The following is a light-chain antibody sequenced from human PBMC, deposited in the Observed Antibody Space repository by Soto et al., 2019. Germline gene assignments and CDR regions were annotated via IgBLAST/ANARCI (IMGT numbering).Light chain of an antibody. CDR3: QAYDYILTASV. V-gene: IGLV1-40*01. CDR2: GNR. CDR1: TSNLGAGYD. Sequence: QSVLTKPPSVSLAPGQRVTLSCTGNTSNLGAGYDVHWYQQLPGAAPKLVIFGNRNRPSGVPERFSGSKSGTSASLAITGLQAEDEADYYCQAYDYILTASVFGGGTKVTVL. J-gene: IGLJ3*02.